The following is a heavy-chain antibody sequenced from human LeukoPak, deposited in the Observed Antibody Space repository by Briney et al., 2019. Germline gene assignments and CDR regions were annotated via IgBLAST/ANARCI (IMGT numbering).Heavy chain of an antibody. CDR2: ISGSGDDT. J-gene: IGHJ6*04. Sequence: GGSLRLSCAASGFTFTNSYMTWVRQAPGKGLEWLSYISGSGDDTNYAGSVRGRFTISRDNAKNSLHLQMNSLRAEDTAVYYCAELGITMIGGVWGKGTTVTISS. D-gene: IGHD3-10*02. CDR1: GFTFTNSY. CDR3: AELGITMIGGV. V-gene: IGHV3/OR16-9*01.